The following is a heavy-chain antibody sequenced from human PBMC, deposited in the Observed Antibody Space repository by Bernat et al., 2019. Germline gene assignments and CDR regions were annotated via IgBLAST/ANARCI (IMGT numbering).Heavy chain of an antibody. CDR3: ARDLGRVFDY. Sequence: QVQLVESGGGVVQPGRSLRLSCAASGFTFSSYAMHWVRQAPGKGLEWVAVISYDGSNKNYAESVKGGFTISRDNSKNTLYLQMNSLRAEDTAVYYCARDLGRVFDYWGQGTLVTVSS. J-gene: IGHJ4*02. CDR2: ISYDGSNK. CDR1: GFTFSSYA. V-gene: IGHV3-30-3*01.